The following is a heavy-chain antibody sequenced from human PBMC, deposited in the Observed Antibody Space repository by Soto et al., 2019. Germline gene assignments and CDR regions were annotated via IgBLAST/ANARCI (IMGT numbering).Heavy chain of an antibody. D-gene: IGHD4-17*01. Sequence: EVQLVESGGGLVQPGGSLRLSCVASGFTFSSYSMNWVRQAPGKGLEWVSYITSSSSTMYYADSVKGRFTISRDNAKNSLYLQMNSLRAEDTAVYYCARSMTTGTTLHYWGQGILVTVSS. V-gene: IGHV3-48*01. CDR3: ARSMTTGTTLHY. J-gene: IGHJ4*02. CDR1: GFTFSSYS. CDR2: ITSSSSTM.